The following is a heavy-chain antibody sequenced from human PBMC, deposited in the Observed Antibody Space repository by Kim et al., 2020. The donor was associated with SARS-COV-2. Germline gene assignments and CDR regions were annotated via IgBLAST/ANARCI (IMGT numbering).Heavy chain of an antibody. D-gene: IGHD3-9*01. J-gene: IGHJ5*02. V-gene: IGHV3-23*01. CDR2: ISGGRNSDT. CDR1: GFTFSSYA. Sequence: GGSLRLSCAASGFTFSSYAMTWVRQAPGKGLEWVSSISGGRNSDTYYADSVRGRFTISRDNSKNALYLQMNSLRAKDTAVYYCAKGALFFDWSLNWFDPWGQGTLVTVSS. CDR3: AKGALFFDWSLNWFDP.